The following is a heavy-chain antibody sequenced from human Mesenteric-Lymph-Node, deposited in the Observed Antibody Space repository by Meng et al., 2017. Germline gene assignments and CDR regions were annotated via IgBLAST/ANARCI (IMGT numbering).Heavy chain of an antibody. CDR3: ARDPGYGDPRDY. Sequence: GESLKISCAASGFTFSSYGMPWVRQAPGKGLEWVAVISYDGSHKYYAESVKGRFTISRDNSKNTVHLQMNSLRAEDTAVYYCARDPGYGDPRDYWGQGTLVTVSS. V-gene: IGHV3-30*12. D-gene: IGHD4-17*01. J-gene: IGHJ4*02. CDR1: GFTFSSYG. CDR2: ISYDGSHK.